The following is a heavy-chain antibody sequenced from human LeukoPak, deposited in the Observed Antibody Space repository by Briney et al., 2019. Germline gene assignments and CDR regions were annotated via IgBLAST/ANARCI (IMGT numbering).Heavy chain of an antibody. CDR3: AREQYGGKDY. V-gene: IGHV3-7*05. Sequence: PGGSLRLSCAASGLTFSTYWMSWDRQAPGKGLEGAANIKEDGSGKYYVDSVKGRCTISRDNTKNSVYLQMNSLRAEDTACYYCAREQYGGKDYRGEGNLVTVSS. J-gene: IGHJ4*02. CDR1: GLTFSTYW. CDR2: IKEDGSGK. D-gene: IGHD4-23*01.